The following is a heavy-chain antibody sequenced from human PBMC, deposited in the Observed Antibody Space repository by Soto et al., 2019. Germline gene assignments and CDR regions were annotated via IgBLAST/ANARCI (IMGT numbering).Heavy chain of an antibody. Sequence: PGGSLRLSCGASGFTFSSHWMSWVRQDPGKGLEWVANIKQDGSEKYYVDSVKGRFTISRDNAKNSLYLQMNSLRAEDTAVYYCARGSCSSTSCPRWDYYYYMDVWGKGTTVTVSS. CDR3: ARGSCSSTSCPRWDYYYYMDV. J-gene: IGHJ6*03. CDR2: IKQDGSEK. CDR1: GFTFSSHW. V-gene: IGHV3-7*01. D-gene: IGHD2-2*01.